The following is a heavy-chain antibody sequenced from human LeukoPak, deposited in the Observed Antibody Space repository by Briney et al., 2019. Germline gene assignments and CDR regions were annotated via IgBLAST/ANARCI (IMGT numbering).Heavy chain of an antibody. Sequence: PSETLSLTCAVYGGSFSGYYWSWIRQPPGKGLEWIGSIYHSGSTYYNPSLKSRVTISVDTSKNQFSLKLSSVTAADTAVYYCASPDIVVVVADLHYFDYWGQGTLVTVSS. J-gene: IGHJ4*02. V-gene: IGHV4-34*01. CDR2: IYHSGST. CDR3: ASPDIVVVVADLHYFDY. D-gene: IGHD2-15*01. CDR1: GGSFSGYY.